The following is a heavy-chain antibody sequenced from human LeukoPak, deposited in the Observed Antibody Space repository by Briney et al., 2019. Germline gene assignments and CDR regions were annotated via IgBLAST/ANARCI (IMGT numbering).Heavy chain of an antibody. CDR1: GGTFSSYA. V-gene: IGHV1-69*13. J-gene: IGHJ4*02. Sequence: SSVKVCCKASGGTFSSYAISWVRQSTGQGLEWMGGIIPIFGTANYAQKFQGRVTITADESTSTAYMELSSLRSEDTAVYYCARSMVRGVSDYWGQGTLVTVSS. D-gene: IGHD3-10*01. CDR3: ARSMVRGVSDY. CDR2: IIPIFGTA.